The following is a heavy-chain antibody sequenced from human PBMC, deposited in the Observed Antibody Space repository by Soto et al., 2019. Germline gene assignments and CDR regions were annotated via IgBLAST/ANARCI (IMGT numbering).Heavy chain of an antibody. V-gene: IGHV3-48*02. CDR2: ISASSTTV. J-gene: IGHJ4*02. CDR1: GFTFSSFN. CDR3: ARIYRRDGNKYADY. D-gene: IGHD3-16*02. Sequence: EVQLVESEGGLVQPGESLRLSCAASGFTFSSFNMHWVRQAPGKGLEWVSYISASSTTVYYADSVKGRFTISRDNAKNSLYLQMNSLRDEDTAVYYCARIYRRDGNKYADYWGQGTLVTVSS.